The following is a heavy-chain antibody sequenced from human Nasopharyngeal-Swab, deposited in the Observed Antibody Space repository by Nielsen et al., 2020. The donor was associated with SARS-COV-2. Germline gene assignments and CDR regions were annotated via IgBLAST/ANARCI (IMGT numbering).Heavy chain of an antibody. D-gene: IGHD6-13*01. J-gene: IGHJ4*02. CDR3: ARVGSSWYSVDY. CDR1: GFTFSSYE. CDR2: ISSSGSTI. V-gene: IGHV3-48*03. Sequence: GGSLRLSCAASGFTFSSYEMNWVRQAPGKGLEWVSYISSSGSTIYYADSVKGRFTISRDNAKNSLYLQMNSLRAEDTAVYYRARVGSSWYSVDYWGQGTLVTVSS.